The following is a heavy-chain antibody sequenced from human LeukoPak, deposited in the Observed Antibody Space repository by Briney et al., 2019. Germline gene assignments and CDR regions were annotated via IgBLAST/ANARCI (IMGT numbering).Heavy chain of an antibody. Sequence: GGSLRLSCAASGFTFSNYAMSWVRQAPGKGLEWVSAISGSGGSTYYADSVKGRFTISRDNAKNTLYLQMNSLRAEDTAVYYCTGRAAALDAFDIWGQGTMVTVSS. CDR2: ISGSGGST. CDR1: GFTFSNYA. V-gene: IGHV3-23*01. J-gene: IGHJ3*02. D-gene: IGHD6-13*01. CDR3: TGRAAALDAFDI.